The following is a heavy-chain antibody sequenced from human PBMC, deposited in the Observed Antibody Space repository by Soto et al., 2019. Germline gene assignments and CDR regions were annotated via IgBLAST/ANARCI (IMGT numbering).Heavy chain of an antibody. D-gene: IGHD3-10*01. CDR3: ARERSAEFGCLFEY. V-gene: IGHV4-30-4*01. J-gene: IGHJ4*02. Sequence: SETLSLTCTVSGGSISSGDYYWSWIRQPPGKGLEWIGYIYYSGSTYYNPSLKSRVTISVDTSKNQFSMKLSSLTAADTAAYYCARERSAEFGCLFEYWRQGTLETVSS. CDR1: GGSISSGDYY. CDR2: IYYSGST.